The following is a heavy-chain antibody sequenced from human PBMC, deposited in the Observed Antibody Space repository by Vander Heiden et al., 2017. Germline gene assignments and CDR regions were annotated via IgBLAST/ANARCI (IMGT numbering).Heavy chain of an antibody. Sequence: QVQLQESGPRLVKPSETLLLNCTVSGVPISSYYWSWIRQPAGKGLEWVGRIYSSGSANYNPSLESRVTMSVDTSKNHFSLRLTSVTAADTAIYYCARGTRSNSREGSAFDIWGQGTAVTVSS. CDR1: GVPISSYY. CDR3: ARGTRSNSREGSAFDI. CDR2: IYSSGSA. D-gene: IGHD7-27*01. J-gene: IGHJ3*02. V-gene: IGHV4-4*07.